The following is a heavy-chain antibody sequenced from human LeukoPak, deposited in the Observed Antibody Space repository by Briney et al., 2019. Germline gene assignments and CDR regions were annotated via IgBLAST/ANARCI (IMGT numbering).Heavy chain of an antibody. V-gene: IGHV3-30*03. Sequence: GGSLRLSCAASGFTFSSYGMHWVRQAPGKGLEWVAVISYDGSNKYYADSVKGRFTISRDNSKNTMYLQMNSLRAGDTAMYYCARAPMSYDSSGFGGAFDIWGQGTMVTVSS. CDR1: GFTFSSYG. CDR2: ISYDGSNK. J-gene: IGHJ3*02. CDR3: ARAPMSYDSSGFGGAFDI. D-gene: IGHD3-22*01.